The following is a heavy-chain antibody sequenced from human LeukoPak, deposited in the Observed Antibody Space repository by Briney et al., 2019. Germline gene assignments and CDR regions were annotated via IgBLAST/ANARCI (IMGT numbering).Heavy chain of an antibody. CDR3: ARVGYSSSWYQRSSVDY. J-gene: IGHJ4*02. V-gene: IGHV4-34*01. CDR1: GGSFSGYY. CDR2: INHSGST. Sequence: SETLSLTCAVYGGSFSGYYWSWIRQPPGKGLEWIGEINHSGSTNYNPSLKRRVTISVDTSKNQFSLKLSSVTAADTAVYYCARVGYSSSWYQRSSVDYWGQGTLVTVSS. D-gene: IGHD6-13*01.